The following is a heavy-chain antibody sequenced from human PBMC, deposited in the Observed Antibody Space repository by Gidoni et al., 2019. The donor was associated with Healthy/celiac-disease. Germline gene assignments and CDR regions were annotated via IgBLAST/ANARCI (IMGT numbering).Heavy chain of an antibody. D-gene: IGHD1-7*01. Sequence: EVQLLASVGGLVQPGGSLRLSCAAYGFTFSSYAMSWVRQAPGKGLDGVSAISGSGGSTYYADSVKGRFTISRDNSKNTLYLQMNSLRAEDTAVYYCAKAGSITGTTFVDYWGQGTLVTVSS. CDR3: AKAGSITGTTFVDY. V-gene: IGHV3-23*01. CDR1: GFTFSSYA. CDR2: ISGSGGST. J-gene: IGHJ4*02.